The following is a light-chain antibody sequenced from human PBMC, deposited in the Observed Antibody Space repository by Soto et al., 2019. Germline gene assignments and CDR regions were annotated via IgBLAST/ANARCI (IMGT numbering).Light chain of an antibody. CDR1: NIGSKS. V-gene: IGLV3-21*04. CDR2: YGS. J-gene: IGLJ3*02. Sequence: SYELTQPPSVSVAPGKTARITCGGNNIGSKSVHWYQQKPGQAPVLVIYYGSDRPSGIPERFSGSNSGDTATLTISRVEAGDEADYYCQMWDSSSDHRVFGGGTKLTVL. CDR3: QMWDSSSDHRV.